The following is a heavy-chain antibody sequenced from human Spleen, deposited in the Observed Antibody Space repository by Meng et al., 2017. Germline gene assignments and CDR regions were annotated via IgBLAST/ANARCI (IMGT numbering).Heavy chain of an antibody. CDR3: ARDLRWYATFDC. V-gene: IGHV3-23*01. J-gene: IGHJ4*02. D-gene: IGHD4-23*01. CDR2: ITGGGGVT. Sequence: EVQLLESGGGLGQPGGSLRLPCAALGFAFNSFAMSWVRQTPGKVLEWVSAITGGGGVTYYADSVKGRFTISRDNSKNTLYLQMDSLRNEDTAVYYCARDLRWYATFDCWGQGTLVTVSS. CDR1: GFAFNSFA.